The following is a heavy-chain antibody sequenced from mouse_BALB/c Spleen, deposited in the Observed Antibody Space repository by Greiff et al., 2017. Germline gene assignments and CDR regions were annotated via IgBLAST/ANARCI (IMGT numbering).Heavy chain of an antibody. CDR3: ARDTDYGSSYYFDY. J-gene: IGHJ2*01. D-gene: IGHD1-1*01. V-gene: IGHV7-3*02. CDR1: GFTFTDYY. CDR2: IRNKANGYTT. Sequence: EVQGVESGGGLVQPGGSLRLSCATSGFTFTDYYMSWVRQPPGKALEWLGFIRNKANGYTTEYSASVKGRFTISRDNSQSILYLQMNTLRAEDSATYYCARDTDYGSSYYFDYWGQGTTLTVSS.